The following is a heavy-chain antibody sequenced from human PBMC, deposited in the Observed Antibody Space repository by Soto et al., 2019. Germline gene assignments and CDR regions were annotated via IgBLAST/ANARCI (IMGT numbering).Heavy chain of an antibody. V-gene: IGHV5-51*01. Sequence: GESLKISCKGSGYSFTSYWIGWVRQMPGKRLEWMEIIYPGDSDTRYSPSFQGQVTISADKSISTAYLQWSSLKASDTAMYYCARTVGGVRGVIMTPSHGMDVWGQGTTVTVS. CDR2: IYPGDSDT. J-gene: IGHJ6*02. CDR3: ARTVGGVRGVIMTPSHGMDV. CDR1: GYSFTSYW. D-gene: IGHD3-10*02.